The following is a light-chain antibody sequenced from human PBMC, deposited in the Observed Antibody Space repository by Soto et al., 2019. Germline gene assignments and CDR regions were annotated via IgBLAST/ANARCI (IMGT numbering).Light chain of an antibody. CDR1: QGISNY. CDR3: QKYNSAPRT. CDR2: AAS. J-gene: IGKJ2*01. V-gene: IGKV1-27*01. Sequence: EIQMTQSPSSLSASVGDRVIITCRASQGISNYLAWFQQKPGKAPKLLIYAASTLQSGVPSRFSGSGSGKDFTLTISSLQPEDVATYYCQKYNSAPRTFGHGTKLEIK.